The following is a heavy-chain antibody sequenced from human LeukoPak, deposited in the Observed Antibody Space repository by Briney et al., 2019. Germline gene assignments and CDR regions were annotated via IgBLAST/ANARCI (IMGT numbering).Heavy chain of an antibody. V-gene: IGHV1-18*01. D-gene: IGHD3-10*01. CDR1: GYSFTSFG. J-gene: IGHJ5*02. CDR2: SSAYNGNT. CDR3: ARSGPVNYYGSGSYRRLGS. Sequence: ASVKVSCKASGYSFTSFGISWVRQAPGQGLEWMGWSSAYNGNTNYVQKFQGRVTMTRNTSISTAYMELSSLRSEDTAVYYCARSGPVNYYGSGSYRRLGSWGQGTLVTVSS.